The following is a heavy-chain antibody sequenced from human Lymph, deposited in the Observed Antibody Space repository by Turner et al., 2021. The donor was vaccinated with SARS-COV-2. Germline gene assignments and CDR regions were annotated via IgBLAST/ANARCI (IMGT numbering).Heavy chain of an antibody. V-gene: IGHV1-46*03. D-gene: IGHD3-16*01. CDR1: GYTFTSDY. Sequence: QVQLVQSGAEVMKPGASVIVSFYASGYTFTSDYMHWVRQAPVQGIEWMGIINPSVGGTNYAQKFQGRVTMTRDTSTSTVYMVLTSLRSEDTAVYYCAKDQRSYYVHSGEDYWGQGTLVTVSS. J-gene: IGHJ4*02. CDR3: AKDQRSYYVHSGEDY. CDR2: INPSVGGT.